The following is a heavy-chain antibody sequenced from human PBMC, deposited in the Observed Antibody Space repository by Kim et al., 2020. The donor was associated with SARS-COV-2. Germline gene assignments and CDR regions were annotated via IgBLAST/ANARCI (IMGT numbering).Heavy chain of an antibody. J-gene: IGHJ4*02. CDR3: ANFES. Sequence: YDGTNKYTANSVMGRFTISRDNSKTMLFLQMNRLRAEDTAVYYCANFESWGQGTLVTVSS. CDR2: YDGTNK. V-gene: IGHV3-33*06.